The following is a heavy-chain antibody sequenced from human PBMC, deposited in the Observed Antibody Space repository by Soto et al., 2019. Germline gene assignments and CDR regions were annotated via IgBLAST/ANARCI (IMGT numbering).Heavy chain of an antibody. CDR1: GCPVSRDSNF. CDR3: ARGYSHYAN. Sequence: XETLSLTCTVSGCPVSRDSNFWSWIRQPPGKGLEWIGYIYYSGPTRYNPSLESRVTISIDSSKNQVSLNLTAVTAADTAVYYCARGYSHYANCGRGTLVTVSS. V-gene: IGHV4-61*01. CDR2: IYYSGPT. D-gene: IGHD4-4*01. J-gene: IGHJ4*02.